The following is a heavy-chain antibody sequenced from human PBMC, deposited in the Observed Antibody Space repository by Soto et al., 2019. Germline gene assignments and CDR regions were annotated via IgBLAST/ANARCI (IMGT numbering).Heavy chain of an antibody. CDR3: ARDPRRGLEVFVVVRGGNDIWFDP. V-gene: IGHV1-69*13. D-gene: IGHD3-10*02. CDR1: GGTFSSYA. Sequence: SVKVSCKASGGTFSSYAISWVRQAPGQGLEWMGGIIPIFGTANYAQKFQGRVTITADESTSTAYMELSSLRSEDTAVYYCARDPRRGLEVFVVVRGGNDIWFDPWGQGTLVT. CDR2: IIPIFGTA. J-gene: IGHJ5*02.